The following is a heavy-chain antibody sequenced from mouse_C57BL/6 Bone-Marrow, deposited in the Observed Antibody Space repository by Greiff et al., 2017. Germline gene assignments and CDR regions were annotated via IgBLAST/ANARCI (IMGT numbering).Heavy chain of an antibody. J-gene: IGHJ2*01. V-gene: IGHV1-19*01. Sequence: VQLQQSGPVLVKPGASVKMSCKASGYTFTDYYMNWVKQSHGKSLEWIGVINPYNGGTSYNQKFKGKATLTVDKSSSTAYMELNSLTSEDAAVYYCARWDGYYSYWGKGTTLTVSS. CDR3: ARWDGYYSY. CDR1: GYTFTDYY. CDR2: INPYNGGT. D-gene: IGHD2-3*01.